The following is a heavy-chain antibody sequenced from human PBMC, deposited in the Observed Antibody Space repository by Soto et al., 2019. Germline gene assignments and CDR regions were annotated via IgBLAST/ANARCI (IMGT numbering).Heavy chain of an antibody. CDR1: GFTFRSYT. Sequence: EVQLVESGGGLVKPGGSLRLSCAASGFTFRSYTMPWVRQAPGKGLGWVSSISSFGSYLYYADSVKGRFIISRDNAKNSLYLQMDSLRAADTAVYSCARAYGGNAIDYWGQGTLVTVSS. CDR3: ARAYGGNAIDY. D-gene: IGHD4-17*01. V-gene: IGHV3-21*01. CDR2: ISSFGSYL. J-gene: IGHJ4*02.